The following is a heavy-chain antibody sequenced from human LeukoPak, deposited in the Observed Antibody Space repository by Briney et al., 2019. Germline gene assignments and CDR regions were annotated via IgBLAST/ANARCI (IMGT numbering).Heavy chain of an antibody. CDR3: AREGVDIVAPDAFDI. CDR2: IWYDGSNK. J-gene: IGHJ3*02. Sequence: GGSQRLSCAASGFTFSSYGMHWVRQAPGKGLEWVAVIWYDGSNKYYADSVKGRFTISRDNSKNTLYLQMNSLRAEDTAVYYCAREGVDIVAPDAFDIWGQGTMVTVSS. D-gene: IGHD5-12*01. CDR1: GFTFSSYG. V-gene: IGHV3-33*08.